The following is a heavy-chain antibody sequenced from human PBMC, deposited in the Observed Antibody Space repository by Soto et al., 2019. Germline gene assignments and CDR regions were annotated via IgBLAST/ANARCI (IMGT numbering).Heavy chain of an antibody. D-gene: IGHD6-13*01. CDR3: AKNIAASGYFFDP. CDR1: GFTFSSYA. V-gene: IGHV3-23*01. Sequence: PGGSLRLSCAASGFTFSSYAMSWVRQAPGKGLEWVSYVSAGGGNTYYADSVKGRFTISRDNSKNMVYLQMNSLRAEDTAVYYCAKNIAASGYFFDPWGQGTLVTVSS. CDR2: VSAGGGNT. J-gene: IGHJ5*02.